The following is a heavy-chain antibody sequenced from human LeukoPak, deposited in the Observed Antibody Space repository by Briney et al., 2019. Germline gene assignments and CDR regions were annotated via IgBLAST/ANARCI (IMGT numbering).Heavy chain of an antibody. J-gene: IGHJ4*02. CDR1: GFTFSSYA. CDR3: ASRPRGDSHFVD. V-gene: IGHV3-23*01. Sequence: GGSLRLSCAASGFTFSSYAISWVRQAPGKGLEWVSAISVSGDRTYYADSVKGRFTISRDNSKNTLFLQMNSLRADDTAVYYCASRPRGDSHFVDWGQGTLVTVSS. CDR2: ISVSGDRT. D-gene: IGHD4-17*01.